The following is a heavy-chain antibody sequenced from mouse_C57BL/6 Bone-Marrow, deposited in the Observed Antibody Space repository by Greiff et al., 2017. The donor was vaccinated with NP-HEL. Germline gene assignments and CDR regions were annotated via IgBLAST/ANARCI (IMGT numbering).Heavy chain of an antibody. CDR2: IHPNSGST. V-gene: IGHV1-64*01. CDR1: GYTFTSYW. Sequence: QVHVKQPGAELVKPGASVKLSCKASGYTFTSYWMHWVKQRPGQGLEWIGMIHPNSGSTNYNEKFKSKATLTVDKSSSTAYMQLSSLTSEDSAVYYCARSGYDYYAMDYWGQGTSVTVSS. J-gene: IGHJ4*01. CDR3: ARSGYDYYAMDY. D-gene: IGHD2-2*01.